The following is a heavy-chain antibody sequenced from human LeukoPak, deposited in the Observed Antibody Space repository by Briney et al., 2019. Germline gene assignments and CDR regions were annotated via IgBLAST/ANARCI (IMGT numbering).Heavy chain of an antibody. CDR1: GGSISSYY. Sequence: SETLSLTCTVSGGSISSYYWSWLRQPPGKGLEWIGYIYYSGSTNYNPSLKSRVTISVDTSKNQFSLKLSSVTAADTAVYYCARLESSSGKFDYWGQGTLVTVSS. D-gene: IGHD6-6*01. V-gene: IGHV4-59*01. CDR2: IYYSGST. CDR3: ARLESSSGKFDY. J-gene: IGHJ4*02.